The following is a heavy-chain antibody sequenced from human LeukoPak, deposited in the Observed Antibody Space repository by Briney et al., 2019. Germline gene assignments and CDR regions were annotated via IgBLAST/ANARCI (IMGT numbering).Heavy chain of an antibody. D-gene: IGHD6-6*01. V-gene: IGHV3-23*01. J-gene: IGHJ4*02. CDR1: GFTSSSYA. CDR3: AKDFGIAARRLGNFDY. Sequence: PGGSLRLSRAASGFTSSSYAMSWVRQAPGKGLEWVSAISGSGGSTYYADSVKGRFTISRDNSKNTLYLQMNSLRAEDTAVYYCAKDFGIAARRLGNFDYWGQGTLVTVSS. CDR2: ISGSGGST.